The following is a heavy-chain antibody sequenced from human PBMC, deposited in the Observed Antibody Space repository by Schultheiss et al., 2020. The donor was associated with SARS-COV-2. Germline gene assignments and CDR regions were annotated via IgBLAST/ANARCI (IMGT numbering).Heavy chain of an antibody. CDR2: MNPNSGDT. Sequence: ASVKVSCKASGYTFTSYDINWVRQATGQGLEWMGWMNPNSGDTSYAQNFQGRVTMTRDTSISTAYMELSRLRSDDTAVYYCARVTSSSGDWGQGTLVTVSS. J-gene: IGHJ4*02. V-gene: IGHV1-8*01. CDR1: GYTFTSYD. CDR3: ARVTSSSGD. D-gene: IGHD6-13*01.